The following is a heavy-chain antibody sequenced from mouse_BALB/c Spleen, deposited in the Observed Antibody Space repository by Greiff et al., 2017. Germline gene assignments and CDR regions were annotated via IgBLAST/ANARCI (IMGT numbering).Heavy chain of an antibody. CDR1: GYTFTSYW. D-gene: IGHD4-1*01. J-gene: IGHJ4*01. Sequence: QVQLQQPGAELVKPGASVKMSCKASGYTFTSYWMHWVKQRPGQGLEWIGVIDPSDSYTSYNQKFKGKATLTVDTSSSTAYMQLSSLTSEDSAVYYCTRRNWEGYYYAMDYWGQGTSVTVSS. CDR2: IDPSDSYT. CDR3: TRRNWEGYYYAMDY. V-gene: IGHV1S127*01.